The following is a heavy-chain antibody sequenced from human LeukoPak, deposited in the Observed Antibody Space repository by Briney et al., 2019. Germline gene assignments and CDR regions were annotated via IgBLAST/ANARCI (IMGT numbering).Heavy chain of an antibody. J-gene: IGHJ3*02. Sequence: GSLRLSCTASGFSFTSYSMNWVRQAPGKGLEWVATMTRSSAIFCADSVKGRFTISRDNAKNSVYLQMNSLRDEDTAVYSCARAQTMFWEFDGFDIWGRGTKVTVSS. D-gene: IGHD3-10*02. CDR1: GFSFTSYS. CDR2: MTRSSAI. V-gene: IGHV3-48*02. CDR3: ARAQTMFWEFDGFDI.